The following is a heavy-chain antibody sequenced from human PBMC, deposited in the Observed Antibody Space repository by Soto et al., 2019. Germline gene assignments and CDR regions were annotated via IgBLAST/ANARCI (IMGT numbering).Heavy chain of an antibody. J-gene: IGHJ6*02. CDR1: GYTFTGYY. CDR3: ARAAARRVYYYGMDV. D-gene: IGHD6-6*01. Sequence: GASVKVSCKASGYTFTGYYMHWVRQAPGQGLEWMGWINPNSGGTNYAQKFQGWVTMTRDTSISTAYMELSRLRSDDTAVYYCARAAARRVYYYGMDVWGQGTTVTVSS. CDR2: INPNSGGT. V-gene: IGHV1-2*04.